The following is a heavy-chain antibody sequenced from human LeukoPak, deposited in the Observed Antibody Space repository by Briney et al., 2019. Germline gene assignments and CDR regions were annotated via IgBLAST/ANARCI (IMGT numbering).Heavy chain of an antibody. CDR2: ISNNGGYT. V-gene: IGHV3-23*01. CDR1: GFTFSSSA. J-gene: IGHJ4*02. D-gene: IGHD3-16*01. CDR3: ARNNPFGGY. Sequence: HPGGSLRLSCAASGFTFSSSAMSWVRQAPGKGLEWVSAISNNGGYTYYADSVQGRFTISRDNSKSTLCLQMNSLRAEDTAVYYCARNNPFGGYWGQGTLVTVSS.